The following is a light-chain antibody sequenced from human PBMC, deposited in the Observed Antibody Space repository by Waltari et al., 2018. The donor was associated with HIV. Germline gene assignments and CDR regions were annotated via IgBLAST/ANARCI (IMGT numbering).Light chain of an antibody. CDR1: QSVSSY. J-gene: IGKJ2*01. Sequence: EIVLTQSPATLSLSPGERATLSCRASQSVSSYLAWCQQKPGQAPRLLSYDASNRATGIPARFSGSGSGTDFTLTISSLEPEDFAVYYCQQRSNWPPYTFGQGTKLEIK. CDR2: DAS. CDR3: QQRSNWPPYT. V-gene: IGKV3-11*01.